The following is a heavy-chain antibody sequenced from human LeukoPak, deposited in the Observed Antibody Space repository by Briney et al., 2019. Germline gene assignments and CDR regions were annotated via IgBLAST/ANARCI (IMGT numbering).Heavy chain of an antibody. V-gene: IGHV1-18*01. CDR1: GYTFTSYG. CDR3: ARDPSGEVEY. J-gene: IGHJ4*02. Sequence: ASVKLSCKASGYTFTSYGISWVRQAPGQGLEWMGWISAYNDNTNYAQKLQGRVTMTTDTSTSTDYMELRSPRSDVTAVYYCARDPSGEVEYWGQGTLFTVSS. D-gene: IGHD3-16*01. CDR2: ISAYNDNT.